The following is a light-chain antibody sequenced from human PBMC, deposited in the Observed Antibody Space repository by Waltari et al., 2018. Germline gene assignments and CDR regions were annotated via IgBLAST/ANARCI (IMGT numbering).Light chain of an antibody. Sequence: QSALTQPASVSGSPGPSITISCTGTSTDIGGYNSASWYQHHPGKSPKPLIYEVSKRPSGVSDRFSGSKSGKTASLTISGLQAGDEAVYYCSSYTSLTTLVFGGGTKLTVL. J-gene: IGLJ2*01. CDR3: SSYTSLTTLV. V-gene: IGLV2-14*01. CDR2: EVS. CDR1: STDIGGYNS.